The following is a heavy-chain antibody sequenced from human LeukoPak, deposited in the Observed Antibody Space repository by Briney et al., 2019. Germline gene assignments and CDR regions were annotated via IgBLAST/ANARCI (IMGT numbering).Heavy chain of an antibody. Sequence: SEALSLACTVSGGSISSYYWSWIRQPPGKGLEWIGYIYYSGSTNYNPSLKSRVTISVDTSKNQSSLKLSSVTAADTAVYYCARGGEYQLLPVRFWFDPWGQGTLVTVSS. D-gene: IGHD2-2*01. V-gene: IGHV4-59*01. CDR1: GGSISSYY. CDR2: IYYSGST. CDR3: ARGGEYQLLPVRFWFDP. J-gene: IGHJ5*02.